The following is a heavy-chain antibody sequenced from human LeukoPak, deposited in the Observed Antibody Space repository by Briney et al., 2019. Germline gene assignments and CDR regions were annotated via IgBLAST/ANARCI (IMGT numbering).Heavy chain of an antibody. D-gene: IGHD6-13*01. CDR3: AREAAAGPNWYFDL. Sequence: SETLSLTCAVYGVSFSGYYWSWIRQPPGKGREWIGEINHSGSTNYNPSLRSRITISVDTSKNQFSLKLSSVTAADTASYYCAREAAAGPNWYFDLWGRGTLVTVSS. CDR1: GVSFSGYY. V-gene: IGHV4-34*01. J-gene: IGHJ2*01. CDR2: INHSGST.